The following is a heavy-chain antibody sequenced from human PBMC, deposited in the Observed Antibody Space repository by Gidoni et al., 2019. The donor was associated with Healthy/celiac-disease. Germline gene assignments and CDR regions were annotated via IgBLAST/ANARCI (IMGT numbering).Heavy chain of an antibody. Sequence: QVQLQESGPGLVQPSETLSLPCAGSVYSIHSGYYWGGIRQPPGKGLEWFGSIYHSGSTYYNPSLMSRVTISVDTSKTQFSLKLSSVPAADTAVYYCARDGMVMTTVTTYYYYGMDVWGQGTTVTVSS. D-gene: IGHD4-17*01. J-gene: IGHJ6*02. CDR3: ARDGMVMTTVTTYYYYGMDV. CDR2: IYHSGST. V-gene: IGHV4-38-2*02. CDR1: VYSIHSGYY.